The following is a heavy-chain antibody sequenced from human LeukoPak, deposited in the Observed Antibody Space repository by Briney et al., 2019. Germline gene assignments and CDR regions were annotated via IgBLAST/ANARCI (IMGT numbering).Heavy chain of an antibody. Sequence: SETLSLTCAVYGGSFSGYYWSWIRQPPGKGLEWIGEINHSGSTNYNPSLKSRVTISVDTSKNQFSLKLNSVTAADTAVYYCARVKIKGGITIFKEYHYMDVWGKGTTVTVSS. CDR2: INHSGST. V-gene: IGHV4-34*01. J-gene: IGHJ6*03. CDR1: GGSFSGYY. D-gene: IGHD3-3*01. CDR3: ARVKIKGGITIFKEYHYMDV.